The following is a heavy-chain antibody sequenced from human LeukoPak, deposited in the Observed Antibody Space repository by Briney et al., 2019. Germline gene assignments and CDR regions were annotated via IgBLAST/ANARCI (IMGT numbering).Heavy chain of an antibody. J-gene: IGHJ4*02. V-gene: IGHV4-4*07. CDR1: SGSINSYY. D-gene: IGHD1-26*01. CDR2: IYTTGAT. CDR3: GRQGYTASYYFLDY. Sequence: YPSETLSLTCTVSSGSINSYYWGWVRQPPGKGLEWIGRIYTTGATQYNPSLKSRVTMSIDTSTNQFSLNLTSMTAADTAVYYCGRQGYTASYYFLDYWSQGTLVAVS.